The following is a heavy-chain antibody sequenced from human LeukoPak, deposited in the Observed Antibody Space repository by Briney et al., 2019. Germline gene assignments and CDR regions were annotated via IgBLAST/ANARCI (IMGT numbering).Heavy chain of an antibody. V-gene: IGHV3-53*01. D-gene: IGHD3-10*01. CDR3: ARVGSYGMDV. CDR2: IYSGGST. Sequence: GGSLRLSCAASGFTVSSNYMSWVRQAPGKGLEWVSVIYSGGSTYYADSVKGRFTISRDNAKNSLYLQMNDLRAEDTAVYYCARVGSYGMDVWGQGTTVTVSS. CDR1: GFTVSSNY. J-gene: IGHJ6*02.